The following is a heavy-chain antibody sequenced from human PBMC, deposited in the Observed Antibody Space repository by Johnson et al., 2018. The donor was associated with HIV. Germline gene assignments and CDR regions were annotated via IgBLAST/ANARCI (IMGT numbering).Heavy chain of an antibody. D-gene: IGHD4-17*01. CDR1: GFIFSSHA. V-gene: IGHV3-23*04. CDR3: AKDEGDYGGEDGVDI. CDR2: ISCGGGST. J-gene: IGHJ3*02. Sequence: VQLVESGGGLVQPGGSLRLSCAASGFIFSSHAMTWVRQAPGKGLEWLSAISCGGGSTYYADSVKGRFTISRDNSKNTLYLQMSSLRAEDTAVYYCAKDEGDYGGEDGVDIWGQGRMVTVSS.